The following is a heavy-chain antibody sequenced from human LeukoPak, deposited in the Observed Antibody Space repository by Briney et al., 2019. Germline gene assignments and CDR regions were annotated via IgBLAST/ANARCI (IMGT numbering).Heavy chain of an antibody. J-gene: IGHJ4*02. CDR3: ARPVVLGAYLRGAYYFDS. V-gene: IGHV3-48*02. CDR2: ISSSSSPTTI. Sequence: GGSLRLSCAASGFTFRSYSMHWVRQAPGKGLEWVSYISSSSSPTTISYANSVKGRFTISRDNAKNSLFLQMISLRDEDTAVYYCARPVVLGAYLRGAYYFDSWGQGTLVTVSS. D-gene: IGHD3-16*01. CDR1: GFTFRSYS.